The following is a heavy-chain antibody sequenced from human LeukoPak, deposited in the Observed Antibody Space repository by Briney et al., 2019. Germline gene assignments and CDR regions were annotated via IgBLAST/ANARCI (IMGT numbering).Heavy chain of an antibody. V-gene: IGHV3-53*01. Sequence: GGSLRLSCAASGFTVSSNYMSWVRPAPGKGLKGVSIIYSGGNTYYTDSVRGRFTISRDNSKHTMSLEMDSLRAEDTAVYYCVSHSDTLTSYSFDYWGQGTLVTVSS. J-gene: IGHJ4*02. CDR1: GFTVSSNY. CDR3: VSHSDTLTSYSFDY. D-gene: IGHD3-9*01. CDR2: IYSGGNT.